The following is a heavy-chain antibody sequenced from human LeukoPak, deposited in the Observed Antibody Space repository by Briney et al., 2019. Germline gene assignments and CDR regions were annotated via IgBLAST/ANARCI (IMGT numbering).Heavy chain of an antibody. CDR3: AREAPRLHSPPIYYYYYGMDV. V-gene: IGHV1-18*01. D-gene: IGHD4-11*01. J-gene: IGHJ6*02. CDR1: GYTFTSYG. CDR2: ISAYNGNT. Sequence: ASVKVSCKASGYTFTSYGISWVRQAPGQGLEWMGWISAYNGNTNYARKLQGRVTMTTDTSTSTAYMELRSLRSDDTAVYYCAREAPRLHSPPIYYYYYGMDVWGQGTTVTVSS.